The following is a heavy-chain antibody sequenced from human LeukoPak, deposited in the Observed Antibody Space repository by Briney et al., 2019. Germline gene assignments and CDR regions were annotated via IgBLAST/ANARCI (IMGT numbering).Heavy chain of an antibody. CDR2: INHSGST. D-gene: IGHD5-24*01. J-gene: IGHJ4*02. V-gene: IGHV4-34*01. CDR3: ARLMRWLPTYFDY. Sequence: PSETLSLTCAVYGGSFSGYYWSWIRQPPGKGLEWIGEINHSGSTNYNPSLKSRVTISVDTSKNQFSLKLSSVTAADTAVYYCARLMRWLPTYFDYWGQGTLVTVSS. CDR1: GGSFSGYY.